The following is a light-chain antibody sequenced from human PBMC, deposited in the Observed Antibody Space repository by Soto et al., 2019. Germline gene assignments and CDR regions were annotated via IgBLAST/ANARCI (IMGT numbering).Light chain of an antibody. CDR1: QSVSSK. V-gene: IGKV3D-15*01. Sequence: EIVMTQSPATLSVSPGERATLSCRASQSVSSKLAWYQQKPGQAPRLLIYDASTRATGIPARFSGSGSGTECTLTISSLQSEDFVVYYCQQYNHWPLTFGGGTKVEIK. J-gene: IGKJ4*01. CDR2: DAS. CDR3: QQYNHWPLT.